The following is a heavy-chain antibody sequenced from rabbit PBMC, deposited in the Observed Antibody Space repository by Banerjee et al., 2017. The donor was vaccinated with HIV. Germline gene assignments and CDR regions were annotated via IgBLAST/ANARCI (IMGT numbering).Heavy chain of an antibody. CDR1: GFDFSHYG. J-gene: IGHJ4*01. CDR2: IDPVFSST. V-gene: IGHV1S47*01. Sequence: QEQLVESGGGLVQPGGSLKLSCKASGFDFSHYGVSWVRQAPGKGLEWIGYIDPVFSSTHYASWVNGRFTISSHNAQNTLYLQLNSLTAADTATYFCARSQYVTHSDYGYYLWGPGTLVTVS. D-gene: IGHD6-1*01. CDR3: ARSQYVTHSDYGYYL.